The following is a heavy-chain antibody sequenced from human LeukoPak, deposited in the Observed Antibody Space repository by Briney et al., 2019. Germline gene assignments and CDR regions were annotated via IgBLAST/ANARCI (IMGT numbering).Heavy chain of an antibody. CDR1: GFTFSSYE. V-gene: IGHV3-48*03. Sequence: GGSLRLSCAASGFTFSSYEVNWVRQAPGKGLEWVSYISSSGSTIYYADSVKGRFTISRDNAKNSLYLQMNSLRAEDTAVYYCASPSGWYSYWGQGTLVTVSS. J-gene: IGHJ4*02. CDR2: ISSSGSTI. D-gene: IGHD6-19*01. CDR3: ASPSGWYSY.